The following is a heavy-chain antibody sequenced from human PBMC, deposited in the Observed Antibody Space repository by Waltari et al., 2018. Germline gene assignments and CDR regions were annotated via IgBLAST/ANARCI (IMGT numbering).Heavy chain of an antibody. CDR1: GYSISSGYY. J-gene: IGHJ4*02. CDR3: ARSYTEFDY. Sequence: QVQLQESGPGLVTPSETLSPTCAVSGYSISSGYYWGWIRQPPGKGLAWIGSIYHSGSTYYNPSLKSRVTISVDTSKNQFSLKLSSVTAADTAVYYCARSYTEFDYWGQGTLVTVSS. D-gene: IGHD5-18*01. V-gene: IGHV4-38-2*01. CDR2: IYHSGST.